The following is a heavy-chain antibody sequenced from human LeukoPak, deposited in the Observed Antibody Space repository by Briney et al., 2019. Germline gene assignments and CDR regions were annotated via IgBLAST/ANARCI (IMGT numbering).Heavy chain of an antibody. D-gene: IGHD4-23*01. Sequence: ASVKVSCKAFGYTFISYYMNWLRQAPGQGLEWMGIINPSGGSTSYAQKFQGRITMTRDTSTSTVYMELSSLRSEDTAVYYCARGRLSTVVSPLWDWGQGTLVTVSA. CDR3: ARGRLSTVVSPLWD. J-gene: IGHJ4*02. CDR2: INPSGGST. CDR1: GYTFISYY. V-gene: IGHV1-46*01.